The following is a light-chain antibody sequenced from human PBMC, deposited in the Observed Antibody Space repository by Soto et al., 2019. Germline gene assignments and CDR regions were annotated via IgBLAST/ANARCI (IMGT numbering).Light chain of an antibody. CDR3: QQYNNWPPERT. Sequence: EIVMTQSPATLSVSPGERAPLSCRARQSVSSNLAWYQQQPGQAPRLLIYGASTRATGIPARFSGSGSGTEFTPTISSLQSEDFAVYYCQQYNNWPPERTFGQGTKVDIK. CDR2: GAS. V-gene: IGKV3-15*01. CDR1: QSVSSN. J-gene: IGKJ1*01.